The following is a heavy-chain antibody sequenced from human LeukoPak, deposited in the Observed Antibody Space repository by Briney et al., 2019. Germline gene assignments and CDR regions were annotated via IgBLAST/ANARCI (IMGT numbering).Heavy chain of an antibody. Sequence: SETLSLTCAVYAGSFSGYYWSWIRQPPGKGLEWIGEINHSGSTNYNPSLKSRVTISVDTSKNQFSLKLSSVTAADTAVYYCARRLPRLRGPYYYGMDVWGKGTTVTVSS. CDR1: AGSFSGYY. V-gene: IGHV4-34*01. D-gene: IGHD3-16*01. CDR2: INHSGST. CDR3: ARRLPRLRGPYYYGMDV. J-gene: IGHJ6*04.